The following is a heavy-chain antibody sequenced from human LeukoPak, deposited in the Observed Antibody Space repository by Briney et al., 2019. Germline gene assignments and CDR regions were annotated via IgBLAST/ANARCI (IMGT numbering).Heavy chain of an antibody. CDR1: GFTFSSYT. V-gene: IGHV3-21*01. CDR2: ISSSSSYI. Sequence: GGSLRLSCAASGFTFSSYTMNWVRQAPGKGLEWVSSISSSSSYIKYADSVKGRFTISRDNAKNSLYLQMSSLRAEDTALYYCVGLRRNSDRSGYYYYYNYWGQGILVTVSS. D-gene: IGHD3-22*01. CDR3: VGLRRNSDRSGYYYYYNY. J-gene: IGHJ4*02.